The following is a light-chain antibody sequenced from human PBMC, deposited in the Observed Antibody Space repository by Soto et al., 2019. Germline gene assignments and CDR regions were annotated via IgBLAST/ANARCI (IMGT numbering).Light chain of an antibody. CDR1: QSVSNTY. V-gene: IGKV3-20*01. Sequence: EIVLTQSTCTLSWSPGERATLSCRASQSVSNTYLAWYQQKHGQTPRLLIYGASSRATGIPDRFSGSGYGTDFNLTISRLETEDFAVYYCQQYHSSLWTFGQGTKVDIK. J-gene: IGKJ1*01. CDR3: QQYHSSLWT. CDR2: GAS.